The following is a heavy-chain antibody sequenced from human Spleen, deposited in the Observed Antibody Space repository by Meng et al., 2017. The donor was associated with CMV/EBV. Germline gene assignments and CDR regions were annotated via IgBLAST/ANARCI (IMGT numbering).Heavy chain of an antibody. CDR2: IKSKSDGGTT. J-gene: IGHJ4*02. CDR3: ARDGDGAIVLAPLDY. V-gene: IGHV3-15*01. Sequence: FTFSEAWMTWVRQAPGKGLEWVGRIKSKSDGGTTDYAAPLEGRFTISRDDSKNAVYLQMNSLKIEDTAVYYCARDGDGAIVLAPLDYWGQGALVTVSS. D-gene: IGHD4/OR15-4a*01. CDR1: FTFSEAW.